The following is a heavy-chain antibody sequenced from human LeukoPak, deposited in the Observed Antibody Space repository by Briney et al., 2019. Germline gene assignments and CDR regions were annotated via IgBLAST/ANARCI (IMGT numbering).Heavy chain of an antibody. Sequence: PSQTLSLTCTVSGGSISSGGYYWSWIRQHPGKGLEWIGYIYYSGSTYYNPSLKSRVTISVDTSKNQFSLKLSSVTAADTAVYYCARGRPTNSSSWYRRDAFDIWGQGTMVTVSS. D-gene: IGHD6-13*01. CDR3: ARGRPTNSSSWYRRDAFDI. CDR2: IYYSGST. V-gene: IGHV4-31*03. J-gene: IGHJ3*02. CDR1: GGSISSGGYY.